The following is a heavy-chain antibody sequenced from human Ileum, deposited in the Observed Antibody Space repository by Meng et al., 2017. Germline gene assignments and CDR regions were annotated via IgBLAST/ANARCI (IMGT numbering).Heavy chain of an antibody. CDR1: CASSIGVSW. CDR3: ARGSGDIRVGFDY. CDR2: IHHSGGI. Sequence: QVQVDASLPGLVKPSATLSLTCTLSCASSIGVSWLTWVRPPPGNGLEWIGEIHHSGGINSIPSLKSRVTLSVDKSKNQFSLSMTSVTAADTAVYYCARGSGDIRVGFDYWGQGTLVTVSS. J-gene: IGHJ4*02. D-gene: IGHD5-12*01. V-gene: IGHV4-4*02.